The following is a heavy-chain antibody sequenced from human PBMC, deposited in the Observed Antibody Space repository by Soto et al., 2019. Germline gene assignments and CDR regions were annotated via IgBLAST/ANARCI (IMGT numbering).Heavy chain of an antibody. CDR2: MNPNSGNT. D-gene: IGHD2-15*01. CDR3: ARNEPSGYCSGGSCYSNWFDP. Sequence: ASVKVSCKASGYTFTSYDINWVRQATGQGLEWMGWMNPNSGNTGYAQKFQGRVTMTRNTSISTAYMELSSLRSEDTAVYYCARNEPSGYCSGGSCYSNWFDPWGQGTLVTVSS. V-gene: IGHV1-8*01. J-gene: IGHJ5*02. CDR1: GYTFTSYD.